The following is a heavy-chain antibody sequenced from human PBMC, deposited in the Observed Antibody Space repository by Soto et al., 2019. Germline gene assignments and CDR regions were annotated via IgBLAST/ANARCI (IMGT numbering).Heavy chain of an antibody. D-gene: IGHD4-17*01. V-gene: IGHV4-30-4*01. Sequence: SETLSLTCTVSGCSISSGDYYWSWIRQPPGKGLEWIGYIYYSGSTYYNPSLKSRVTISVDTSKNQFSLKLSSVTAADTAVYYCARDYGGNSETFDYWGQGTLVTVSS. CDR1: GCSISSGDYY. CDR3: ARDYGGNSETFDY. J-gene: IGHJ4*02. CDR2: IYYSGST.